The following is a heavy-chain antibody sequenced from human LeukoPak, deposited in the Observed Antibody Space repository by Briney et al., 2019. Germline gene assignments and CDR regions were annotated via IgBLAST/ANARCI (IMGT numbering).Heavy chain of an antibody. J-gene: IGHJ4*02. CDR3: AKGGGYDWYYFDY. Sequence: SETLSLTCTVSDTSINTYYWSWIRQPAGKGLEWIGHIHATGTTNYNPSLKSRVTISVDTSKNQFSLKLSSVTAADTAVYYCAKGGGYDWYYFDYWGQGTLVTVSS. D-gene: IGHD5-12*01. CDR2: IHATGTT. V-gene: IGHV4-4*07. CDR1: DTSINTYY.